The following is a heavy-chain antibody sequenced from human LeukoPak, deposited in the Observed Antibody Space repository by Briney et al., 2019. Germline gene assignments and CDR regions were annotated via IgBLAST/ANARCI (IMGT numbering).Heavy chain of an antibody. V-gene: IGHV4-34*01. CDR2: INHSGGT. Sequence: SETLSLTCAVYGGSFSGYYWSWIRQPPGKGLEWIGEINHSGGTNYNPSLKSRVTISVDTSKNQFSLKLNSVTAADTAVYFCARRAYSAAYWKHFDYWGQGTLVTVSS. CDR1: GGSFSGYY. D-gene: IGHD1-1*01. J-gene: IGHJ4*02. CDR3: ARRAYSAAYWKHFDY.